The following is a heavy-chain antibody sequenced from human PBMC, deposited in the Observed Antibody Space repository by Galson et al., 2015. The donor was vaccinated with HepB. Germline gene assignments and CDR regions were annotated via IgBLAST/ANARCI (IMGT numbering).Heavy chain of an antibody. Sequence: SLRLSCAASGFTFSSSSMHWVRQAPGRGLDWVASISYGGSNKYLADSVKGRFTISRDNSKNRLYLQMNSLRGDDTAMYYCASHIYWGPGTLVTVSS. CDR1: GFTFSSSS. CDR3: ASHIY. V-gene: IGHV3-30-3*01. J-gene: IGHJ4*02. CDR2: ISYGGSNK.